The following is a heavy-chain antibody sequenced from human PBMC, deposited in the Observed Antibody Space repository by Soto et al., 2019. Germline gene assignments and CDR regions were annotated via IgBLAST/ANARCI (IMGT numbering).Heavy chain of an antibody. CDR3: ARTATQCSRTSCYTVSLDF. CDR1: GGSFSGYY. Sequence: SETLSLTCAVFGGSFSGYYWGWIRQPPGKGLEWIGEINRDGVTNYNPSLKSRLTISVDTSKNQFSLKLNSVTAADTAVYYCARTATQCSRTSCYTVSLDFWGQGTLVTVSS. CDR2: INRDGVT. J-gene: IGHJ4*02. D-gene: IGHD2-2*02. V-gene: IGHV4-34*01.